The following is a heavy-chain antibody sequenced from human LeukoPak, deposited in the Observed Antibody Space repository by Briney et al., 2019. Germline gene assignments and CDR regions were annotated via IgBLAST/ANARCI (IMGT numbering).Heavy chain of an antibody. Sequence: GGSLRLSCAASGFTFSNYWMHWVRQVPGKGLVWVSRINDDGSAAFYADSVKGRFTISRDNAKNTLFLQMNSLRAEDTAVYYCAKSGYDSGSYYFDYWGQGTLVTVSS. CDR1: GFTFSNYW. CDR3: AKSGYDSGSYYFDY. V-gene: IGHV3-74*01. J-gene: IGHJ4*02. CDR2: INDDGSAA. D-gene: IGHD5-12*01.